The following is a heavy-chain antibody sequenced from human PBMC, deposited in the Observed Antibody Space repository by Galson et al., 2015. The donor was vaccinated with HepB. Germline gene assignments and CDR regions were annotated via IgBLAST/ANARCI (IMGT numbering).Heavy chain of an antibody. CDR1: GVTFSSYA. V-gene: IGHV1-69*04. Sequence: SVKVSCKASGVTFSSYAISWVRQAPGQGLEWMGRIIPILGIANYAQKFQGRVTITADKSTSTAYMELSSLRSEDTAVYYCARARIQLWDYYYYYYMDVWGKGTTVTVSS. J-gene: IGHJ6*03. CDR3: ARARIQLWDYYYYYYMDV. D-gene: IGHD5-18*01. CDR2: IIPILGIA.